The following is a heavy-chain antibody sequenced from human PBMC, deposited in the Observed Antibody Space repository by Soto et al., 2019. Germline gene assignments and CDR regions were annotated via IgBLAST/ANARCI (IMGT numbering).Heavy chain of an antibody. D-gene: IGHD4-17*01. J-gene: IGHJ4*02. CDR1: GFTFSSYG. V-gene: IGHV3-30*18. CDR2: ISYDGSNK. CDR3: AKDPLSYGDYEASYFDY. Sequence: GGSLRLSCAASGFTFSSYGMHWVRQAPGKGLEWVAVISYDGSNKYYADPVKGRFTISRDNSKNTLYLQMNSLRAEDTAVYYCAKDPLSYGDYEASYFDYWGQGTLVTVSS.